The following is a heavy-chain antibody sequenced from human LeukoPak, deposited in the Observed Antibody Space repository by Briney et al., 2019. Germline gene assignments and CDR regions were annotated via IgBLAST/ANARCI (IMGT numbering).Heavy chain of an antibody. CDR1: GGTFSSYA. J-gene: IGHJ4*02. D-gene: IGHD2-15*01. Sequence: GASVKVSCKASGGTFSSYAISWVRQAPGQGLEWMGRIIPILGIANYAQKFQGRVTITADKSTSTAYMELSSLRPEDTAVYYCAREPVVVVAAPDYWGQGTLVTVSS. CDR2: IIPILGIA. CDR3: AREPVVVVAAPDY. V-gene: IGHV1-69*04.